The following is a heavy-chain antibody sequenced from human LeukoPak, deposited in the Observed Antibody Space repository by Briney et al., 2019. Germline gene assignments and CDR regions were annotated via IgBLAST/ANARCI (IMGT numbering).Heavy chain of an antibody. D-gene: IGHD6-13*01. CDR3: ARRPIAAGNNWFDP. CDR1: GGSISSAAYY. J-gene: IGHJ5*02. Sequence: PSETLSLTCTVSGGSISSAAYYWGWVRQPPAKGLDWIVSIYYTGTTYYSPSLQTRATLSFDTSKNQFSLKLTSVTATDTAVYFCARRPIAAGNNWFDPWGQGTLVTVSS. V-gene: IGHV4-39*01. CDR2: IYYTGTT.